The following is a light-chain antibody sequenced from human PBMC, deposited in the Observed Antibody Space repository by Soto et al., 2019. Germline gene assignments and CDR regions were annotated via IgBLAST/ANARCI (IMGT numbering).Light chain of an antibody. CDR1: NIGRKS. Sequence: SYELTQPPSVSVAPGQTARITCGGNNIGRKSVHWYQQKPCQAPVLVVYDDSDRPSGIPERFSGSNSGNTATLTISRVEAGDEADYYCQVWDSSSDHWVFGGGTKVTVL. V-gene: IGLV3-21*02. CDR2: DDS. CDR3: QVWDSSSDHWV. J-gene: IGLJ3*02.